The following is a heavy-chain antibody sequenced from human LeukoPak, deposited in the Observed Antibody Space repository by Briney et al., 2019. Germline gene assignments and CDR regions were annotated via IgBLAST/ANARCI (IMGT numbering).Heavy chain of an antibody. D-gene: IGHD5-24*01. CDR2: IYYSGSA. Sequence: SETLSLTCAVYGGSFSGYYWSWIRQPPGEGLEWIGYIYYSGSAYYNPSLRSRVTISVDTSKNQFSLKLNSVTAADTAVYYCARVAAATTNPRFDYWGQGTLVTVSS. J-gene: IGHJ4*02. CDR3: ARVAAATTNPRFDY. CDR1: GGSFSGYY. V-gene: IGHV4-34*09.